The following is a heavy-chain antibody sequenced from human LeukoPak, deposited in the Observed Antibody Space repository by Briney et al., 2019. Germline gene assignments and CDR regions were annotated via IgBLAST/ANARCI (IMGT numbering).Heavy chain of an antibody. V-gene: IGHV3-21*01. J-gene: IGHJ4*02. CDR3: ARELRWSARGIIDY. D-gene: IGHD4-23*01. Sequence: GGSLRLSCAASGFTFSSYSMNWVRQAPGKGLEWVSSISSSSYIYYADSVKGRFTISRDNAKNSLYLQMNSLRAEDTAVYYCARELRWSARGIIDYWGQGTLVTVSS. CDR1: GFTFSSYS. CDR2: ISSSSYI.